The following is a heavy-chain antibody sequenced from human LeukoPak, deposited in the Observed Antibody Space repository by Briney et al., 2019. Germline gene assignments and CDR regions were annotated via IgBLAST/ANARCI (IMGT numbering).Heavy chain of an antibody. Sequence: SETLSLTCAVYGGSFSGYYWSWIRQPPGKGLEWNGEINHSGSTNYNPSLKSRVTISVDTSKNQFSLKLSSVTAADTAVYYCARGENVDYYDSLGAFDIWGQGTMVTVSS. V-gene: IGHV4-34*01. CDR3: ARGENVDYYDSLGAFDI. CDR2: INHSGST. J-gene: IGHJ3*02. D-gene: IGHD3-22*01. CDR1: GGSFSGYY.